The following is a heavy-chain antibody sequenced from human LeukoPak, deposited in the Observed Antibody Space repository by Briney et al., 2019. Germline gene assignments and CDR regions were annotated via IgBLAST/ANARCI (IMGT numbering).Heavy chain of an antibody. Sequence: ASVKVSCKGSGYTFTSYAMNWVRQAPGQGLEWMGWINTNTGNPTYAQGLTGRFVFSLDTSVSTAYLQISSLKAEDTAVYYCAPMYTGTGYGMDVWGQGTTVTVSS. J-gene: IGHJ6*02. D-gene: IGHD1-1*01. CDR1: GYTFTSYA. CDR3: APMYTGTGYGMDV. V-gene: IGHV7-4-1*02. CDR2: INTNTGNP.